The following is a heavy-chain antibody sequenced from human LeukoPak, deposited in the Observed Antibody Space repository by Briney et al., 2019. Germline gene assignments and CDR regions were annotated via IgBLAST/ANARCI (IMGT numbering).Heavy chain of an antibody. CDR2: IKHKAHSYTT. Sequence: PGGSLRLFCAASGFTSSDHYMDWVRQAPGKGLEWVGRIKHKAHSYTTEYAASVKGRFTISRDDSKSSLYLQMNSLKIEDTAVYYCAQFAKGGWGQGTLVTVSS. CDR3: AQFAKGG. J-gene: IGHJ4*02. CDR1: GFTSSDHY. V-gene: IGHV3-72*01. D-gene: IGHD2-21*01.